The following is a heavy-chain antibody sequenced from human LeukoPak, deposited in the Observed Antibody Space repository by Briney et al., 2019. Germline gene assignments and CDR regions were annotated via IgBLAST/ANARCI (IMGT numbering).Heavy chain of an antibody. CDR2: IYYSGST. V-gene: IGHV4-59*01. CDR1: GGSISSYY. Sequence: SETLSLTCTVSGGSISSYYWSWIRQPPGKGLEWIGYIYYSGSTNYNPSLKSRVTISVDTSKNQFSLKLTSVAAADTAVYYCARDSSIAAAGTSNYYYYYGMDVWGQGTTVTVSS. J-gene: IGHJ6*02. D-gene: IGHD6-13*01. CDR3: ARDSSIAAAGTSNYYYYYGMDV.